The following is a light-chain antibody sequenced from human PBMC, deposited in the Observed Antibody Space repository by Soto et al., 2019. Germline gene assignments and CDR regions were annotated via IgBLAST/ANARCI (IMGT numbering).Light chain of an antibody. CDR1: GSNIGNNY. V-gene: IGLV1-51*01. Sequence: QSVLTQPPSVSVAPGQKVTISCSGSGSNIGNNYVSWYQQLPGTAPKLLIYYDNKRPSGIPDRFSGSKSGTSATLGITGLQTGDEANYYCGTWDSSLSAGGVFGGGTKLTVL. CDR3: GTWDSSLSAGGV. CDR2: YDN. J-gene: IGLJ2*01.